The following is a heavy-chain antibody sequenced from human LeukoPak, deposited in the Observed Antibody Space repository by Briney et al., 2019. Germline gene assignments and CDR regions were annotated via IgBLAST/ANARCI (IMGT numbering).Heavy chain of an antibody. J-gene: IGHJ4*02. CDR2: ISVYNTNT. D-gene: IGHD4-23*01. CDR3: ARGWLAETTVVTPYNY. V-gene: IGHV1-18*01. Sequence: GASVKVSCKASGYTFTSYGISWVRQAPGQGLEWMGLISVYNTNTNYAQNLQGRVTITAVESMSTAYMELSSLRSEDTAVYYCARGWLAETTVVTPYNYWGQGTLVTVSS. CDR1: GYTFTSYG.